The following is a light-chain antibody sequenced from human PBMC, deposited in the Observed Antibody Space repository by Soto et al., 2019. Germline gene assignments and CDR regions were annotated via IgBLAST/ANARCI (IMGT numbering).Light chain of an antibody. V-gene: IGLV2-14*01. J-gene: IGLJ2*01. CDR3: SSYISSSTLL. CDR2: DVS. Sequence: QSALTQPASVSGSPGQSITISCTGTDSDVGGYNYVSWYQQHPGQAPKLMIRDVSNRPSGVSNRFSGSKSGNTASLTISGLQAEDEADYYCSSYISSSTLLFGGGTKLTVL. CDR1: DSDVGGYNY.